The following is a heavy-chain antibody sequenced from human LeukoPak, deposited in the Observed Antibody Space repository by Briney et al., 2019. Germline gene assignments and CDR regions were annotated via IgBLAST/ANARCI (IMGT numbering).Heavy chain of an antibody. Sequence: DSLKGRFTISRDNAKNFLYLQMNSLRAEDTAIYYCARDRAYEILTGYLNDAFDIWGQGTMVTVSS. D-gene: IGHD3-9*01. J-gene: IGHJ3*02. V-gene: IGHV3-7*01. CDR3: ARDRAYEILTGYLNDAFDI.